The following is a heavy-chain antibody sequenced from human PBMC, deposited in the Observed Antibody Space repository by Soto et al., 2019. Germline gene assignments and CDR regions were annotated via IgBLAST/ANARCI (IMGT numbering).Heavy chain of an antibody. V-gene: IGHV1-18*01. CDR1: GYTFTSYG. Sequence: SCKASGYTFTSYGISWVRQAPGQGLEWMGWISVYNGNTNYAQKLQGRVTMTTDTSTSTAYMELRSLRSDDTAVYYCASGWFGEFVYYFDYWGQGTLVTSPQ. D-gene: IGHD3-10*01. CDR2: ISVYNGNT. J-gene: IGHJ4*02. CDR3: ASGWFGEFVYYFDY.